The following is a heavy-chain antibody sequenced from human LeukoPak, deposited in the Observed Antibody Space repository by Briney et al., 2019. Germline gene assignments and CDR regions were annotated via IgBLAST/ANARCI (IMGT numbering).Heavy chain of an antibody. CDR1: GFTFSSYG. Sequence: PGGSLRLSCAASGFTFSSYGMSWVRQAPGKGLEWVSSISSSSSYVYYADSVKGRFTISRDNAKNSLYLQMNSLRAEDTAVYYCARDLGFGELSFDYWGQGTLVTVSS. D-gene: IGHD3-10*01. J-gene: IGHJ4*02. CDR2: ISSSSSYV. V-gene: IGHV3-21*01. CDR3: ARDLGFGELSFDY.